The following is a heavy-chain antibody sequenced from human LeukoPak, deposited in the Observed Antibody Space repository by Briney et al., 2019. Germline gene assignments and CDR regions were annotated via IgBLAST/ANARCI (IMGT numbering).Heavy chain of an antibody. CDR1: GYTFSSYG. CDR3: AGDFTPYCSSTSCSWFDP. D-gene: IGHD2-2*01. Sequence: ASVKVSCKASGYTFSSYGISWVRQAPGQGLEWVGWISAYSGDTIYAQKLQGRVTMTTDTSTSTAYMELRSLISDDTAVYYCAGDFTPYCSSTSCSWFDPWGQGTLVTVSS. CDR2: ISAYSGDT. V-gene: IGHV1-18*01. J-gene: IGHJ5*02.